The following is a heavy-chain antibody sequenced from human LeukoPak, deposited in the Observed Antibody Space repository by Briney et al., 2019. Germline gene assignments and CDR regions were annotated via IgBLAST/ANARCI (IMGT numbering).Heavy chain of an antibody. D-gene: IGHD2-2*01. Sequence: GESLQISCKGSGYSFTSYWIGWVRQMPGKGLEWMGIIYPGDSDTRYSPSFQGQVTISADKSISTAYLQWSSLKASDTAMYYCARRGLYCSTTTCYLDYWGQGTLVTVSS. V-gene: IGHV5-51*01. CDR1: GYSFTSYW. CDR3: ARRGLYCSTTTCYLDY. CDR2: IYPGDSDT. J-gene: IGHJ4*02.